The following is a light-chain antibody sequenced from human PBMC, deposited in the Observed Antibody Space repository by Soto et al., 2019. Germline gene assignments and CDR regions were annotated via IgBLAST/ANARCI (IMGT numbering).Light chain of an antibody. CDR1: QSVSSY. Sequence: EIVLTQSPATLSLSPGERATLSSRASQSVSSYLAWYQQKPGQAPRLLIYDASNRATGIPARFSGSGSGTDFTLTISSLEPEDFAVYYCQQRSNWHTFGPGTKVDIK. CDR3: QQRSNWHT. J-gene: IGKJ3*01. CDR2: DAS. V-gene: IGKV3-11*01.